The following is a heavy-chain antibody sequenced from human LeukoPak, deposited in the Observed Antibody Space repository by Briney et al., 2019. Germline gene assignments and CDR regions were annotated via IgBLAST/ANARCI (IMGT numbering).Heavy chain of an antibody. CDR1: GGTFSSYA. CDR3: AREGGKGSSSPRKYYFDY. V-gene: IGHV1-69*05. Sequence: ASVKVSCKASGGTFSSYAISWVRQAPGQGLEWMGGIIPIFGTANYAQKFQGRVTITRDTSASTAYMELSSLRSEDTAVYYCAREGGKGSSSPRKYYFDYWGQGTLVTVSS. J-gene: IGHJ4*02. D-gene: IGHD6-13*01. CDR2: IIPIFGTA.